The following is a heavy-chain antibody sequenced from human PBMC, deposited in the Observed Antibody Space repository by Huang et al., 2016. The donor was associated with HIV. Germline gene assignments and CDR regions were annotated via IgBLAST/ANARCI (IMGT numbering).Heavy chain of an antibody. J-gene: IGHJ3*02. CDR2: NNRSGST. Sequence: QVQLQQWGAGLLKPSETLSLTCAADGVSFSGYYWGWIRQSPGTVLGWIGENNRSGSTNDNPPLKGRRTISVDTSKNQFSLKLSSVTAADTAVYYCASERMMSWLDDHDAFDIWGQGTMVTVSS. CDR1: GVSFSGYY. V-gene: IGHV4-34*01. D-gene: IGHD1-1*01. CDR3: ASERMMSWLDDHDAFDI.